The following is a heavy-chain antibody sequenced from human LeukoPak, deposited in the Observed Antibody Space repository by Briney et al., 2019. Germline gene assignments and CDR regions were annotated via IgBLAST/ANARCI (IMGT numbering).Heavy chain of an antibody. CDR3: ARARYNWNRKEVNWFNP. J-gene: IGHJ5*02. CDR2: VIPIFGTA. CDR1: GGTFSSYA. Sequence: SVKVSCKASGGTFSSYAISWVRQAPGQGLEWMGGVIPIFGTANYAQKFQGRVTITTDESTSTAYMELSSLRSEDTAVYYCARARYNWNRKEVNWFNPWGQGTLVTVSS. D-gene: IGHD1-20*01. V-gene: IGHV1-69*05.